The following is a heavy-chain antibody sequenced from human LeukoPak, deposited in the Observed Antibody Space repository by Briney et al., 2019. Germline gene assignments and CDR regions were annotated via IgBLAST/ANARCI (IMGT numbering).Heavy chain of an antibody. CDR2: INHSGST. V-gene: IGHV4-34*01. Sequence: RPSETLSLTCAVYGGSFSGYYWSWTREPPGKGLEWIGEINHSGSTNYNPSLKSRVTISVDTSKNQFSLKLSSVTAADTAVYYCARDRGAAAADYWGQGTLVTVSS. J-gene: IGHJ4*02. CDR3: ARDRGAAAADY. CDR1: GGSFSGYY. D-gene: IGHD6-13*01.